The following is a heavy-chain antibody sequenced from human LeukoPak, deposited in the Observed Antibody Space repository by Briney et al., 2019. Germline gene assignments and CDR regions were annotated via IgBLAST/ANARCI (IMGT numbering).Heavy chain of an antibody. CDR2: INPSGGST. Sequence: ALVKVSCKASGYTFTSYYMHWVRQAPGQGLEWMGIINPSGGSTSYAQKFQGRVTMTRDTSTSTVYMELSSLRSEDTAVYYCARGPTIAVAGENWFDPWGQGTLVTVSS. CDR1: GYTFTSYY. J-gene: IGHJ5*02. D-gene: IGHD6-19*01. V-gene: IGHV1-46*01. CDR3: ARGPTIAVAGENWFDP.